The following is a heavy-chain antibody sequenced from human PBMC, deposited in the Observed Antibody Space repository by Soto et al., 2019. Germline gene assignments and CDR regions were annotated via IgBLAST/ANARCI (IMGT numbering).Heavy chain of an antibody. CDR2: ISGSGGST. J-gene: IGHJ4*02. CDR1: GFTFSSYA. Sequence: PGGSLRLSCAASGFTFSSYAMSWVRQAPGKGLEWVSAISGSGGSTYYADSVKGRFTISRDNSKNTLYLQMNSLRAEDTAVYYCGDYGDYRYFGYWGQGTLVTVSS. V-gene: IGHV3-23*01. CDR3: GDYGDYRYFGY. D-gene: IGHD4-17*01.